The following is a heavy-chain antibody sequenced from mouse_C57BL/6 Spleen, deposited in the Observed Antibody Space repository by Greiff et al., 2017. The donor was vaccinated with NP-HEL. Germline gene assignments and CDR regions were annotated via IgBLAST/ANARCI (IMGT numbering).Heavy chain of an antibody. CDR1: GYAFSSSW. J-gene: IGHJ3*01. CDR2: IYPGDGDT. Sequence: VQLQQSGPELVKPGASVKISCKASGYAFSSSWMNWVKQRPGKGLEWIGRIYPGDGDTNYNGKFKGKATLTADKSSSTAYMQLSSLTSADSAVYVCASDGYYGGWFAYWGQGTLVTVSA. CDR3: ASDGYYGGWFAY. V-gene: IGHV1-82*01. D-gene: IGHD2-3*01.